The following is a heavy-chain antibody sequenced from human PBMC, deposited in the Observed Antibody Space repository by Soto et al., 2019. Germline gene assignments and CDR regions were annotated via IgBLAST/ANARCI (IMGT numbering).Heavy chain of an antibody. V-gene: IGHV3-21*01. CDR1: GFTFSSYS. CDR3: ARDILWFGELSPVDY. CDR2: ISSSSSYI. Sequence: EVQLVESGGGLVKPGGSLRLSCAASGFTFSSYSMNWVRQAPWKGLEWVSSISSSSSYIYYADSVKGRFTISRDNAKNSLYLQMNSLRAEDTAVYYCARDILWFGELSPVDYWGQGTLVTVSS. D-gene: IGHD3-10*01. J-gene: IGHJ4*02.